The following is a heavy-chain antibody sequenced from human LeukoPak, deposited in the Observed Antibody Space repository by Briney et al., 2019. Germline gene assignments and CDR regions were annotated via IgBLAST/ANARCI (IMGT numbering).Heavy chain of an antibody. J-gene: IGHJ6*02. CDR3: ARDRGAYGSGSYPLSKYYYYGMDV. V-gene: IGHV1-2*04. Sequence: ASVKVSCKASGYTFTGYYMHWVRQAPGPGLEWMGWINPNSGGTNYAQKFQGWVTMTRDTSISTAYMELSRLRSDDTAVYYCARDRGAYGSGSYPLSKYYYYGMDVWGQGTTATVSS. D-gene: IGHD3-10*01. CDR2: INPNSGGT. CDR1: GYTFTGYY.